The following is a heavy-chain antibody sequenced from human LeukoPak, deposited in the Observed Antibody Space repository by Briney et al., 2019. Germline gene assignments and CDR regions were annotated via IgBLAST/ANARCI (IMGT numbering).Heavy chain of an antibody. CDR1: GFTFSSYA. J-gene: IGHJ4*02. CDR2: ISYDGSNK. V-gene: IGHV3-30-3*01. CDR3: ARGGEYSSSSRDY. D-gene: IGHD6-6*01. Sequence: GGSLRLSCAASGFTFSSYAMHWVRQAPGKGLEWVAVISYDGSNKYYADSVKGRFTISRDNSKNTLYLQMNSLRAEDTAVYYCARGGEYSSSSRDYWGQGTLVTVSS.